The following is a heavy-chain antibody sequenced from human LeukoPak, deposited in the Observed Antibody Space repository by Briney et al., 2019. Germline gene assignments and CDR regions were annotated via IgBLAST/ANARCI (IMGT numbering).Heavy chain of an antibody. D-gene: IGHD5-12*01. CDR3: ARAGGYDFLHWFDP. CDR2: IYYSGST. CDR1: GGSNSSSSYY. J-gene: IGHJ5*02. V-gene: IGHV4-39*01. Sequence: PSETLSLTCTVSGGSNSSSSYYWGWIRQPPGKGLEWIGSIYYSGSTYYNPSLKSRVTISVDTSKNQFSLKLSSVTAADTAVYYCARAGGYDFLHWFDPWGQGTLVTVSS.